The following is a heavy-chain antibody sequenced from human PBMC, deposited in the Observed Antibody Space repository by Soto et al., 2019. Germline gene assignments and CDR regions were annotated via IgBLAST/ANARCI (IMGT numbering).Heavy chain of an antibody. D-gene: IGHD5-12*01. Sequence: GGSLRLSCAASGFTFSGYGMHWVRQAPGKGLEWVAVIWYDGSNKYYADSVKGRFTISRDNSKNTLYLQMNSLRAEDTAVYSCARDRVATRGPYYYYGMDVWGQGTTVTVSS. CDR2: IWYDGSNK. CDR1: GFTFSGYG. V-gene: IGHV3-33*01. J-gene: IGHJ6*02. CDR3: ARDRVATRGPYYYYGMDV.